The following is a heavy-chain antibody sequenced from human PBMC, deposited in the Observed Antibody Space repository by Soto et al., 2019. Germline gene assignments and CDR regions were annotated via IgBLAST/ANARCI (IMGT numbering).Heavy chain of an antibody. CDR1: GYSFTSYW. V-gene: IGHV5-51*01. J-gene: IGHJ6*02. CDR3: ARQGDRRYYGMDV. Sequence: GESLKISCKGSGYSFTSYWIGWVRQMPVKGLEWIGIIYHGDSDTRYSPSFQGQVTISADKSISTAYLQWSSLKASDTAMYYCARQGDRRYYGMDVWGQGTTVTVSS. CDR2: IYHGDSDT.